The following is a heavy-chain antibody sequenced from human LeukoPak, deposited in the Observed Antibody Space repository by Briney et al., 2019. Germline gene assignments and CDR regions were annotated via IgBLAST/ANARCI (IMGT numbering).Heavy chain of an antibody. Sequence: PGGALRVSCAASGFTFSSYVMHWVGQAPGKGLEWVAVIWYDGSNKYYAVSVKGRFTISRDKSKNTLYLQMNSLRAEDTAVYHCARGSTGYDSDAFDTWGQGTMVTVSS. CDR1: GFTFSSYV. V-gene: IGHV3-33*01. CDR2: IWYDGSNK. CDR3: ARGSTGYDSDAFDT. D-gene: IGHD5-12*01. J-gene: IGHJ3*02.